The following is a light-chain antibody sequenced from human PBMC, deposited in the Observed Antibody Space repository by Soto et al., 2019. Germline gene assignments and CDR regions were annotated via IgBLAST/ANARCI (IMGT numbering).Light chain of an antibody. CDR3: QPYNNWPPRT. CDR1: QSVSSN. J-gene: IGKJ3*01. V-gene: IGKV3-15*01. Sequence: EIVMTQSPATLSVSPGERATLSCRASQSVSSNLAWYQQKPGQAPRLLIYGASTRATGIPARFSGSGSGTEFTLTISSLQSEDFVVYCCQPYNNWPPRTFGPGTKVDIK. CDR2: GAS.